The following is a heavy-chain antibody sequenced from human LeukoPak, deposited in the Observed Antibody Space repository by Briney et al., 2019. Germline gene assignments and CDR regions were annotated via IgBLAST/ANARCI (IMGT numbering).Heavy chain of an antibody. CDR1: GFTFSSYA. D-gene: IGHD3-10*01. CDR3: ARVMVRGVTPFDY. V-gene: IGHV3-21*01. Sequence: GGSLRLSCAASGFTFSSYAMHWVRQAPGKGLEWVSSISSSSSYIYYADSVKGRFTISRDNAKNSLYLQMNSLRAEDTAVYYWARVMVRGVTPFDYWGQGTLVTVSS. J-gene: IGHJ4*02. CDR2: ISSSSSYI.